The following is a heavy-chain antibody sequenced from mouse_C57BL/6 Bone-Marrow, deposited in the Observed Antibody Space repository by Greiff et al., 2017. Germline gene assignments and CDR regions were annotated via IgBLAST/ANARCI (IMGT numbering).Heavy chain of an antibody. CDR3: ASDYYKGYYAMDY. CDR1: GYTFTDYY. J-gene: IGHJ4*01. CDR2: INPYNGGT. V-gene: IGHV1-19*01. Sequence: EVKLMESGPVLVKPGASVKMSCKASGYTFTDYYMNWVKQSHGKSLEWIGVINPYNGGTSYNQKFKGKATLTVDKSSSTAYMELNSLTSEDSAVYYCASDYYKGYYAMDYWGQGTSVTVSS. D-gene: IGHD2-12*01.